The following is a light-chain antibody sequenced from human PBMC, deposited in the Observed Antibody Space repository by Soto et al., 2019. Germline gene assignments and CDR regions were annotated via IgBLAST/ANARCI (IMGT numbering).Light chain of an antibody. CDR3: CSYAGSYTLWV. Sequence: QPVLTQPRSVSGSPGQSVAISCTGTSSDVSGYNFVSWYQQHPGKAPKLIIYDVSKRPSGVPDRFSGSKSGNTASLTLSGLQAEDEADYYCCSYAGSYTLWVFGGGTKVTVL. CDR2: DVS. J-gene: IGLJ3*02. CDR1: SSDVSGYNF. V-gene: IGLV2-11*01.